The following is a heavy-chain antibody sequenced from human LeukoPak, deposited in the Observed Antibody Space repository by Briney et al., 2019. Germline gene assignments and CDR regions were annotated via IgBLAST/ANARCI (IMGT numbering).Heavy chain of an antibody. D-gene: IGHD6-13*01. CDR3: ASGRAAAGTTDY. CDR2: IYSGGST. V-gene: IGHV3-66*01. J-gene: IGHJ4*02. CDR1: GFTVSSNY. Sequence: GGSLRLSCAASGFTVSSNYMSWVRQAPGNGLEWVSVIYSGGSTYYADSVKGRFTISRDNSKNTLYLQMNSLRAEDTAVYYCASGRAAAGTTDYWGQGTLVTVSS.